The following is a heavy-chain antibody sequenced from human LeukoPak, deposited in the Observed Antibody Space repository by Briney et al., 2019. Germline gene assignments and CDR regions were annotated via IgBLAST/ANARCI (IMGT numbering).Heavy chain of an antibody. D-gene: IGHD6-19*01. Sequence: GGSLRLSCAASGFTFSSYGMHWARQAPGKGLEWVAVVWDDGSSQNYADSVKGRFTISRDNSKNMLYLQMNSLRAEDTAVYYCAKDQWNPDYWGQGTLVSVSS. CDR1: GFTFSSYG. V-gene: IGHV3-33*06. J-gene: IGHJ4*02. CDR3: AKDQWNPDY. CDR2: VWDDGSSQ.